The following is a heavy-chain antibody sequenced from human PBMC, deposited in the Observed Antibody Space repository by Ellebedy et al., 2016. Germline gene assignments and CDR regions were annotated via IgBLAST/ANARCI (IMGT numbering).Heavy chain of an antibody. V-gene: IGHV1-69*13. CDR2: IIPMFGTA. CDR1: GGTFSSYA. D-gene: IGHD2-15*01. J-gene: IGHJ6*03. CDR3: ASPYCSGGSCYSGTYYYYYYMDV. Sequence: SVKVSCXASGGTFSSYAISWVRQAPRQGLEWMGGIIPMFGTANYAQKFQGRVTITADESTSTAYMELSSLRSEDTAVYYCASPYCSGGSCYSGTYYYYYYMDVWGKGTTVTVSS.